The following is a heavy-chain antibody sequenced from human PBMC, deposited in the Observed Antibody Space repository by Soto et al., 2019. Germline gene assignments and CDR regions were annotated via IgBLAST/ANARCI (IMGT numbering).Heavy chain of an antibody. D-gene: IGHD3-3*01. V-gene: IGHV3-23*01. Sequence: PGGSLRLSCAASGFTFSSYAMSWVRQAPGKGLEWVSAISGSGGSTFYADSVKGRFTISRDNSKNTLYLQMNSLRAEDTAVYYCAKGITIFGVGAHLDYWGQGTLVTVSS. J-gene: IGHJ4*02. CDR1: GFTFSSYA. CDR2: ISGSGGST. CDR3: AKGITIFGVGAHLDY.